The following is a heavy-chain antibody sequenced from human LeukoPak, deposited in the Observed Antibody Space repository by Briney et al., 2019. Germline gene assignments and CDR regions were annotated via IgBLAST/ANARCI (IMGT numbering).Heavy chain of an antibody. J-gene: IGHJ5*02. CDR3: ARQNPGIAVAATAWFDP. CDR2: IYYSGST. D-gene: IGHD6-19*01. V-gene: IGHV4-59*08. Sequence: PSETLSLTCTVSGGSISSYYWSWIRQPPGKGLEWIGYIYYSGSTNYNPSLKSRVTISVDTSKNQFSLKLSSVTAADTAVYYCARQNPGIAVAATAWFDPWGQGTLVTVSS. CDR1: GGSISSYY.